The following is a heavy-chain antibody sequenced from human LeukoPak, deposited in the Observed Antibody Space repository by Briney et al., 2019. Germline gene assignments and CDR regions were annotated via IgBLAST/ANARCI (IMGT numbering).Heavy chain of an antibody. D-gene: IGHD3-3*01. CDR2: INSDGSST. Sequence: PGGSLRLSCAASGFTFSSYWMHWVRQAPGKGLVWVSRINSDGSSTSYADSVKGRFTISRDNAKNTLYLQMNSLRAEDTAVYYCAKTADYDFWSGYPRHYFDYWGQGTLVTVSS. V-gene: IGHV3-74*01. J-gene: IGHJ4*02. CDR3: AKTADYDFWSGYPRHYFDY. CDR1: GFTFSSYW.